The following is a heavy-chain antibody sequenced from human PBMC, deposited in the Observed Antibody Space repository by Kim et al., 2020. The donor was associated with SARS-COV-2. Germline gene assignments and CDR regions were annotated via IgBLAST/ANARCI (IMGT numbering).Heavy chain of an antibody. CDR3: ARVRRRPKGAFDI. Sequence: YAQKFPGRVTITADESMSTAYMELSSLRSEDTAVYYCARVRRRPKGAFDIWGQGTMVTVSS. V-gene: IGHV1-69*01. J-gene: IGHJ3*02.